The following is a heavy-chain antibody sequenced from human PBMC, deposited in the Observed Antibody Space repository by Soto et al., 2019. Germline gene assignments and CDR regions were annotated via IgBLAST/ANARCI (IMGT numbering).Heavy chain of an antibody. CDR1: GGSISSGGYY. Sequence: PSETLSRTCTVSGGSISSGGYYWSWIRQHPGKGLEWIGYIYYSGSTYYNPSLKSRVTISVDTSKNQFSLKLSSVTAADTAVYYCARGGGRSPYYYYGMDVWGQGTTVTVSS. V-gene: IGHV4-31*03. D-gene: IGHD3-16*01. CDR3: ARGGGRSPYYYYGMDV. J-gene: IGHJ6*02. CDR2: IYYSGST.